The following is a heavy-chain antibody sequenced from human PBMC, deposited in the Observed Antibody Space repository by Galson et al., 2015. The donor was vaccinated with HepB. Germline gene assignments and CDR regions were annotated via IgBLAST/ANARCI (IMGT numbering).Heavy chain of an antibody. Sequence: YMHWXXXAPGQGLEWMGINNPSGGSTSYAQKFQGRVTMTRDTSTSTXXXELXSLRSEDTAVXYCAGVGGTRNAAFDIWGNGTMV. CDR3: AGVGGTRNAAFDI. D-gene: IGHD1-26*01. CDR1: Y. V-gene: IGHV1-46*01. CDR2: NNPSGGST. J-gene: IGHJ3*02.